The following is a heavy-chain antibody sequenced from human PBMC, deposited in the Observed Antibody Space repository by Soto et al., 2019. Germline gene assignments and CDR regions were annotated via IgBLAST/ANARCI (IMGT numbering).Heavy chain of an antibody. D-gene: IGHD6-13*01. CDR2: IKQDGSEK. J-gene: IGHJ3*02. CDR1: GFTFSSYW. CDR3: ARDLGSSWSYAFDI. V-gene: IGHV3-7*01. Sequence: GGSLRLSCAASGFTFSSYWMSWVRQAPGKGLEWVANIKQDGSEKYYVDSVKGRFTISRDNAKNSLYLQMNSLRAEDTAVYYCARDLGSSWSYAFDIWGQGTMVTVSS.